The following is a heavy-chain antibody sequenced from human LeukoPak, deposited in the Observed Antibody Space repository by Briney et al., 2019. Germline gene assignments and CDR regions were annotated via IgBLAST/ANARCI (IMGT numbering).Heavy chain of an antibody. J-gene: IGHJ3*02. Sequence: NSSQTLSLTCAVSGGSISSGGYSWSWIRQPPGKGLEWIGYIYHSGSTYYNPSLKSRVTISVDRSKNQFSLKLSSVTAADTAVYYCARKKGKWLYSLMGGDSDAFDIWGQGTMVTVSS. CDR1: GGSISSGGYS. D-gene: IGHD3-22*01. CDR2: IYHSGST. V-gene: IGHV4-30-2*01. CDR3: ARKKGKWLYSLMGGDSDAFDI.